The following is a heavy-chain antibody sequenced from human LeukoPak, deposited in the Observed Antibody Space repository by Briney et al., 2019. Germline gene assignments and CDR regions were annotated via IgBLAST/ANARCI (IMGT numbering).Heavy chain of an antibody. J-gene: IGHJ1*01. D-gene: IGHD3-10*01. CDR1: GGSISSSSYY. CDR2: IYYSGST. V-gene: IGHV4-39*07. Sequence: SETLSLTCTVSGGSISSSSYYWGWIRQPPGKGLEWIGSIYYSGSTYYNPSLKSRVTISVDTSKNQFSLKLSSVTAADTAVYYCARADYYGSGSYYTPFQHWGQGTLVTVSS. CDR3: ARADYYGSGSYYTPFQH.